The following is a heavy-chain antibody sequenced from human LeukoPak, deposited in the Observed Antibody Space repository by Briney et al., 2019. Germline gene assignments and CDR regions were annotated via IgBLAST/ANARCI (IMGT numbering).Heavy chain of an antibody. D-gene: IGHD5-12*01. Sequence: PGGSLRLSCAASGFTFSSYWMSWVRQAPGKGLEWVSSISSSSSYIYYADSVKGRLTISRDNAKNLLYLQIKRMRAEDTAVYYCARGKRVATIWDWGQGTLVTVSS. V-gene: IGHV3-21*01. CDR3: ARGKRVATIWD. CDR2: ISSSSSYI. CDR1: GFTFSSYW. J-gene: IGHJ4*02.